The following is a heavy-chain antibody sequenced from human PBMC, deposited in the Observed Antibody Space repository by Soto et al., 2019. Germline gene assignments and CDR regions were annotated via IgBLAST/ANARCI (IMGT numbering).Heavy chain of an antibody. D-gene: IGHD2-15*01. Sequence: EVQLFESGGGLVQPGGSLRLSCAASGFTFTNYDMSWVRQAPGKGLELVSFISGSGSGPYYADSVKGRFTISRDNAENTLSLQMNSLRVEDTAVYYCANLQSCRALDYWGQGTLVTVSS. CDR3: ANLQSCRALDY. CDR2: ISGSGSGP. J-gene: IGHJ4*02. CDR1: GFTFTNYD. V-gene: IGHV3-23*01.